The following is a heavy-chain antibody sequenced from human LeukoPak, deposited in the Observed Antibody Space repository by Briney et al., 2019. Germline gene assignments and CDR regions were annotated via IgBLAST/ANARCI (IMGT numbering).Heavy chain of an antibody. V-gene: IGHV3-23*01. Sequence: GGSLRLSCAVSGFTITDYGMSWVRQAPGKGLEWVSAISVSGDAKYYADSVKGRFIISRDNSRNTLYLQINSLRAEDTALYYCAQGYSSGWYPYWGQGTLVTVSS. D-gene: IGHD6-19*01. CDR1: GFTITDYG. CDR3: AQGYSSGWYPY. CDR2: ISVSGDAK. J-gene: IGHJ4*02.